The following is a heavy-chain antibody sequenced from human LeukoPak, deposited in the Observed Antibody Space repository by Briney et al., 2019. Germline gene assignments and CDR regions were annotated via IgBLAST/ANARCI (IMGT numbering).Heavy chain of an antibody. CDR3: AREGYDSSGLVY. CDR1: GGSISSYY. D-gene: IGHD3-22*01. V-gene: IGHV4-59*01. CDR2: IYYSGST. Sequence: SETLSLTCTVSGGSISSYYWSWIRQPPGKGLEWIGYIYYSGSTNYNPSLKSRVTISVDTSKNQFSLKLSSVTAADTAVYYCAREGYDSSGLVYWGQGTLVTVSS. J-gene: IGHJ4*02.